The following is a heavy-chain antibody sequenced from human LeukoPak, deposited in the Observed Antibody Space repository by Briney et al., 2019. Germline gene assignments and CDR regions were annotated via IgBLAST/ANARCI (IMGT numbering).Heavy chain of an antibody. Sequence: GESLKISCKGSGYSFTSYWIGWVRQMPGKGLEWMGIIYPGDSDTRYSPSFQGQVTISADKSISTAYLQWSSLKASDTAMYYCARGTGVRYCSNGVCYISDYWGQGTLVTVSS. J-gene: IGHJ4*02. CDR3: ARGTGVRYCSNGVCYISDY. D-gene: IGHD2-8*01. CDR2: IYPGDSDT. V-gene: IGHV5-51*01. CDR1: GYSFTSYW.